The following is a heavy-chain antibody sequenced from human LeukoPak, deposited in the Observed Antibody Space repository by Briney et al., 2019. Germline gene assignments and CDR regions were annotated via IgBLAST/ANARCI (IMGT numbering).Heavy chain of an antibody. CDR3: ASGQLPWAY. Sequence: SETLSLTCTVSGGSISSYYWSWTRQPPGKGLEWIGYIYYSGGTNYNPSLKSRVTISVDTSKNQFSLKLSSVTAADTAVYYCASGQLPWAYWGQGTLVTVSS. V-gene: IGHV4-59*08. J-gene: IGHJ4*02. D-gene: IGHD2-2*01. CDR1: GGSISSYY. CDR2: IYYSGGT.